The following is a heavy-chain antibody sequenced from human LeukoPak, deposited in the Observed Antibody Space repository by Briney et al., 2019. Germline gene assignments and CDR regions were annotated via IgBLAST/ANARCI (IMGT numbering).Heavy chain of an antibody. J-gene: IGHJ4*02. CDR1: GFTFSDYG. Sequence: GGSLRLSCAASGFTFSDYGMHWVRQAPGKGLEWVAVISYDGSTKYYADSVKGRFTISRDNSKNTLYLQMNSLRAEDTAVYYCARGQAIDYWGQGTLVTVSS. CDR2: ISYDGSTK. V-gene: IGHV3-30*03. CDR3: ARGQAIDY.